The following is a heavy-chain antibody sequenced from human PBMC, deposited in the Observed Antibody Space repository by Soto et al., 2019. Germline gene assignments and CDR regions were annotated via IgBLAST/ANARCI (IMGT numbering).Heavy chain of an antibody. J-gene: IGHJ2*01. CDR3: AKIDF. Sequence: GGSLRLSCAASGFTFSTYSMNWVRQAPGKGLEWGSFISSSSATIYYADSVRGRFTISRDNAKNSLYLQMNSLRAEDTALYYCAKIDFWGRGTLVTVSS. V-gene: IGHV3-48*01. CDR2: ISSSSATI. CDR1: GFTFSTYS.